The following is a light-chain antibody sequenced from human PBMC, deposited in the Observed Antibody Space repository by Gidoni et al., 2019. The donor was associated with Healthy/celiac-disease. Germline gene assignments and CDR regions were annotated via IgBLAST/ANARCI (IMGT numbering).Light chain of an antibody. CDR1: QSISNY. J-gene: IGKJ3*01. V-gene: IGKV1-39*01. CDR3: QQSHSIPIT. Sequence: DIQMTQSPSSLSASVGDRVTITCRASQSISNYLNWYQQKPGKAPKLLIYTASSLQSGVPSRFRGSGSGTDFTLTISSLQPEDFASYYCQQSHSIPITFGPGTKVDIK. CDR2: TAS.